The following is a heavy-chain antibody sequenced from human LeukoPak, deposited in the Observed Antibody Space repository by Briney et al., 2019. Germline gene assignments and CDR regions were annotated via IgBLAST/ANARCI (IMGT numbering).Heavy chain of an antibody. CDR3: ARGAYSSIY. CDR1: GFTLSGYW. V-gene: IGHV3-7*04. J-gene: IGHJ4*02. D-gene: IGHD6-13*01. Sequence: PGGSLRLSCAASGFTLSGYWMTWVRQGPGKGLEWVANINRDGGQRSYVDSVKGRFAISRDNAKNSLYLQMCSLKTEDTAVYYCARGAYSSIYWGQGTLVTVSS. CDR2: INRDGGQR.